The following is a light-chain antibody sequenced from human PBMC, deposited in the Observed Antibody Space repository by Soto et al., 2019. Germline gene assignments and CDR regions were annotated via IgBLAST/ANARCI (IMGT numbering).Light chain of an antibody. Sequence: AIQMTQSPSSRSASVGDSVTISCRASQGIRNDLAWYQQKPGKAPKLLIFAASNLQSGVTSRFSGSGSGTDFTLTISRLQPEEVATYYCLQLYNFSWTFGQGTKVDI. CDR2: AAS. CDR1: QGIRND. CDR3: LQLYNFSWT. V-gene: IGKV1-6*01. J-gene: IGKJ1*01.